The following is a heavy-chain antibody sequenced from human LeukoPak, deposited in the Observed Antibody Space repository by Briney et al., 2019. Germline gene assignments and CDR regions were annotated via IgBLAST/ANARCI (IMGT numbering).Heavy chain of an antibody. J-gene: IGHJ5*02. CDR1: GGSISSGGYY. V-gene: IGHV4-31*03. Sequence: SETLSLTCTVSGGSISSGGYYWSWIRQHPGKGLEWIGYIYYSGSTYYNPSLKSRVTISVDTSKNQFSLKLSSVTAADTAMYYCARGYTSGLRWFDPWGQGTLVTVSS. CDR3: ARGYTSGLRWFDP. CDR2: IYYSGST. D-gene: IGHD6-25*01.